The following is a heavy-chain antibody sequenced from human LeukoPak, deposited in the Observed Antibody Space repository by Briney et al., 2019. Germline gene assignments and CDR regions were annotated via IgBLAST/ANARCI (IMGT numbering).Heavy chain of an antibody. CDR1: GYTFTSYG. Sequence: GASVKVSCKASGYTFTSYGISWVRQAPGQGLEWMGWISAYNGNTNYAQKLQGRVTMTTDTSTSTAYMELRSLRSDDTAAYYCARDPLAYCGGDCYSPIDPWGQGTLVTVSS. J-gene: IGHJ5*02. V-gene: IGHV1-18*01. CDR3: ARDPLAYCGGDCYSPIDP. CDR2: ISAYNGNT. D-gene: IGHD2-21*02.